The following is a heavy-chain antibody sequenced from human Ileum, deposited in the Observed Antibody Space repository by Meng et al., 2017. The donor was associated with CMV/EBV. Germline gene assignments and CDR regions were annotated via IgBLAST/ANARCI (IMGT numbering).Heavy chain of an antibody. Sequence: LTCTVSGGSISSSPYYWGWIRQPPGKGLEWIGTISYSGSTSHNPSLKSRATLSVDTSKNQFSLKLTSVTAADTAVYYCAGSSAGWFDPWGQGTLVTVSS. CDR2: ISYSGST. J-gene: IGHJ5*02. CDR3: AGSSAGWFDP. V-gene: IGHV4-39*07. CDR1: GGSISSSPYY.